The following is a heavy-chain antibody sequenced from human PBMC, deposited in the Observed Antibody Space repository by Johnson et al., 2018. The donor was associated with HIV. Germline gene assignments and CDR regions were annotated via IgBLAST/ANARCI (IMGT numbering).Heavy chain of an antibody. CDR3: AKWTRDGYNYVHAFDI. CDR2: IKQDGSEK. V-gene: IGHV3-30*18. CDR1: GFSFSSYA. D-gene: IGHD5-24*01. Sequence: QVQLVESGGGVVQPERSLRLSCAASGFSFSSYAMHWVRQAPGKGLEWVANIKQDGSEKYYADSVKGRFTISRDNSKNTLYLQMNSLRAEDTAVYYCAKWTRDGYNYVHAFDIWGQGTMVTVSS. J-gene: IGHJ3*02.